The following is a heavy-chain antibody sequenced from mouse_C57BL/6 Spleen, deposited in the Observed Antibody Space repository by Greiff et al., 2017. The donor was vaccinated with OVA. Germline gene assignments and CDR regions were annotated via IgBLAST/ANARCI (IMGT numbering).Heavy chain of an antibody. Sequence: QVQLKESGAELVRPGASVTLSCKASGYTFTDYEMHWVKQTPVHGLEWIGAIDPETGGTAYNQKFKGKAILTADKSSSTAYMELRSLTSEDSAVYYCTRGRQLRLNFDYWGQGTTLTVSS. V-gene: IGHV1-15*01. J-gene: IGHJ2*01. CDR3: TRGRQLRLNFDY. D-gene: IGHD3-2*02. CDR1: GYTFTDYE. CDR2: IDPETGGT.